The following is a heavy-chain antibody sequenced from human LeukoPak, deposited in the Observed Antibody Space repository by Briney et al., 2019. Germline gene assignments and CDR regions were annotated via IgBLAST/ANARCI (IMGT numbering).Heavy chain of an antibody. V-gene: IGHV3-74*01. CDR2: INSDGSGT. Sequence: PGGSLRLSCAASGFTFSSYWMHWVRQAPGKGLVWVSRINSDGSGTSYADSVKGRFTISRDNAKNTLYLQMNSLRAEDTAVYYCARGPRYCSSTSCETFDYWGQGTLVTVSS. J-gene: IGHJ4*02. CDR3: ARGPRYCSSTSCETFDY. CDR1: GFTFSSYW. D-gene: IGHD2-2*01.